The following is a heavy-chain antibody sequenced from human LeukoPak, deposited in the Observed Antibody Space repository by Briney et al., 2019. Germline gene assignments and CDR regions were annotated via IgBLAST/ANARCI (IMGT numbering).Heavy chain of an antibody. CDR1: EFTFSSFG. CDR2: IWSDGSNK. D-gene: IGHD1-26*01. V-gene: IGHV3-33*01. CDR3: TRDAGATGGYAFDI. J-gene: IGHJ3*02. Sequence: PGRSLRLSCAASEFTFSSFGMHWVRQAPGKGLEWVTVIWSDGSNKFYADSVKGRFTISRDNSKNTLYLQMNHLRVEDTAMYYCTRDAGATGGYAFDIWGQGTMVTVSS.